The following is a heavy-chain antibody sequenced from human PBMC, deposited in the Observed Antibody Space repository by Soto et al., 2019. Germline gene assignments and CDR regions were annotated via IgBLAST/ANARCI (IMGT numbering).Heavy chain of an antibody. D-gene: IGHD6-25*01. V-gene: IGHV4-39*01. CDR2: LYFRGAT. CDR3: FGVLAATLDY. CDR1: GGSITNTNYH. Sequence: SETLSLTCSVSGGSITNTNYHWGWIREAPGKGLEWIGTLYFRGATDYNPSLQSRVTISADTSKNQISLHLSSVTAADTAVYYCFGVLAATLDYGGQGTRVT. J-gene: IGHJ4*01.